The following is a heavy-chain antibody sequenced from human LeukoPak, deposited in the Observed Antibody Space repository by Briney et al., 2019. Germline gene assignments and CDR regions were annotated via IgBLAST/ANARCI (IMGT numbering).Heavy chain of an antibody. CDR2: ITGTSDPI. CDR3: ARARYSSSWLDY. J-gene: IGHJ4*02. CDR1: GFTFSSYS. V-gene: IGHV3-48*04. Sequence: GGSLRLSCAASGFTFSSYSMNWVRQAPGKGLEWVSYITGTSDPIYYADSVKGRFTVSRDNAKNSLYLQMDSLRPEDTAVYYCARARYSSSWLDYWGQGTLVTVSS. D-gene: IGHD6-13*01.